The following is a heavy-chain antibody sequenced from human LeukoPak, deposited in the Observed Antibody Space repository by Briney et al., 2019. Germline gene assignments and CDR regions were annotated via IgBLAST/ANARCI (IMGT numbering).Heavy chain of an antibody. CDR1: GGSFSGYY. V-gene: IGHV4-34*01. CDR2: INHSGST. CDR3: ARAQVWYSSREEGDY. D-gene: IGHD6-13*01. J-gene: IGHJ4*02. Sequence: KPSETLSLTCAVYGGSFSGYYWSWIRQPPGKGLEWIGEINHSGSTNYNPSLKSRVTISVDTSKNQFSLKLSSVTAADTAVYYCARAQVWYSSREEGDYWGQGTLVTVSS.